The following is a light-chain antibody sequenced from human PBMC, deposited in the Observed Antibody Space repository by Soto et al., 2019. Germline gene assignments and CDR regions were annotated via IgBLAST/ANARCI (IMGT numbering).Light chain of an antibody. CDR3: QHRTNWPRT. Sequence: EIVLTQSPATLSLSPGERATLSCRASQTVGTFLAWYQQKPGQAPRLVIYDASKRATGIPARFSGTGSGTDFALTISSIDPEDFAVYYCQHRTNWPRTFGQGTKLDTK. V-gene: IGKV3-11*01. CDR1: QTVGTF. CDR2: DAS. J-gene: IGKJ2*01.